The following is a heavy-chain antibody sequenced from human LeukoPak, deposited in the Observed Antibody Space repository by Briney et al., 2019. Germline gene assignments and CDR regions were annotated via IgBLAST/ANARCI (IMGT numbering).Heavy chain of an antibody. V-gene: IGHV3-33*05. CDR1: GFTFSSCG. CDR2: ISYDGSNK. Sequence: PGGPLRLSCAASGFTFSSCGMHWVRQAPGKGLEWVAVISYDGSNKYYAGSVKGRFTISRDNSKSTLYLQMNSLRAEDTAVYYCARVRPGSNYVDFDYWGQGTLVTVSS. J-gene: IGHJ4*02. CDR3: ARVRPGSNYVDFDY. D-gene: IGHD4-11*01.